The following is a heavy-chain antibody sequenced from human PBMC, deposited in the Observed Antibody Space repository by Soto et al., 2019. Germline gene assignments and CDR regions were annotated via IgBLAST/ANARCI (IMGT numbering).Heavy chain of an antibody. CDR1: GGSISSSNW. CDR2: IYHSGST. J-gene: IGHJ6*02. CDR3: ARVINEIVDYYYYGMDV. D-gene: IGHD3-16*01. V-gene: IGHV4-4*02. Sequence: SETLSLTCAVSGGSISSSNWWSWVRQPPGKGLEWIGEIYHSGSTNYNPSLKSRVTISVDKSKNQFSLKLSSVTAADTAVYYCARVINEIVDYYYYGMDVWGQGTKVTVYS.